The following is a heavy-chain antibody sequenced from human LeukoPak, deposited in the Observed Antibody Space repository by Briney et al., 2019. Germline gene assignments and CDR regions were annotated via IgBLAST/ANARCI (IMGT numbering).Heavy chain of an antibody. CDR2: IYYSGST. Sequence: PSETLSLTCTVSGGSISSSSYYWGWIRQPPGKGLEWIGSIYYSGSTYYNPSLKSRVTISVDTSKNQFSLKLSSVTAADTAVYYCARLWPGMYYYGSGSFPSWFDPWGQGTLVTVSS. J-gene: IGHJ5*02. V-gene: IGHV4-39*01. CDR1: GGSISSSSYY. D-gene: IGHD3-10*01. CDR3: ARLWPGMYYYGSGSFPSWFDP.